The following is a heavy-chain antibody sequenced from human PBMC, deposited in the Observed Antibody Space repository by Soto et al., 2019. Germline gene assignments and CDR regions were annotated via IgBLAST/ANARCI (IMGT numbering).Heavy chain of an antibody. V-gene: IGHV3-7*01. D-gene: IGHD2-15*01. Sequence: EVQLVESGGGLVQPGGSLRLSCAASGFTFSSYWMSWVRQAPGKGLEWVANIKQDGSEKYYVDSVKGRFTISRDNAKNPLYRQMSSLRAEDTAVYYCARHYCSGGSCLFGPWGQGTLVTVSS. CDR2: IKQDGSEK. CDR1: GFTFSSYW. CDR3: ARHYCSGGSCLFGP. J-gene: IGHJ5*02.